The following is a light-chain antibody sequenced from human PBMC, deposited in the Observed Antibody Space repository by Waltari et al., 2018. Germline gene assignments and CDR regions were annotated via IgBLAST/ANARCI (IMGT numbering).Light chain of an antibody. V-gene: IGKV6-21*02. Sequence: TSRASQSIGTSLHWYQQKPYQSPKLLIKYASQSISVVPSRFSGSGSETEFTLTINSLEAEDVATYYCLQSSSLPITFGQGTRLEI. CDR2: YAS. CDR3: LQSSSLPIT. CDR1: QSIGTS. J-gene: IGKJ5*01.